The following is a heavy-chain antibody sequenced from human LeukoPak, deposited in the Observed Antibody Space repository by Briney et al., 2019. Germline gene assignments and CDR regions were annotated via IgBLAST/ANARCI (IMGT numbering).Heavy chain of an antibody. CDR1: GGSISSSSYY. CDR3: AGGIQLWYLDY. J-gene: IGHJ4*02. D-gene: IGHD5-18*01. CDR2: IYYSGST. V-gene: IGHV4-39*07. Sequence: SETLSLTCTVSGGSISSSSYYWGWIRQPPGKGLEWIGSIYYSGSTYYNPSLKSRVTISVDTSKNQFSLKLSSVTAADTAVYYCAGGIQLWYLDYWGQGTLVTVSS.